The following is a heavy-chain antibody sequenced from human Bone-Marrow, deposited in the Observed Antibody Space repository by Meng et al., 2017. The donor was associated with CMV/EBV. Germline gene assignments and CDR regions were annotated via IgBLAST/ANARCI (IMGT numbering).Heavy chain of an antibody. V-gene: IGHV3-30*04. CDR1: GFTFSSYA. CDR3: ARDPRGPIVVVPAGYYFDY. J-gene: IGHJ4*02. CDR2: KSYDGSNK. Sequence: GESLKISCAASGFTFSSYAMHWVRQAPGKGLEWVAVKSYDGSNKYYADSVKGRFTISRDNSKNTLYLQMNSLRVEDTAVYYCARDPRGPIVVVPAGYYFDYWGQGTLVTVSS. D-gene: IGHD2-2*01.